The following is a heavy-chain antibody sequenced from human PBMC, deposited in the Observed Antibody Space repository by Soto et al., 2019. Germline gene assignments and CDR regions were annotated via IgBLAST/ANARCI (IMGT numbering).Heavy chain of an antibody. CDR2: IRPDNGNR. D-gene: IGHD1-20*01. V-gene: IGHV1-18*01. CDR3: ARDTESNRYND. CDR1: GYTFRTSG. J-gene: IGHJ1*01. Sequence: QVQVLQSGPAVKRPGASVKVSCKTSGYTFRTSGISWVRQAPGQGLEWVGWIRPDNGNRKSAQTLQGRVTLTTDTSASTAYMDLRSLTSDDTAMYYCARDTESNRYNDWGQGTLVTVSS.